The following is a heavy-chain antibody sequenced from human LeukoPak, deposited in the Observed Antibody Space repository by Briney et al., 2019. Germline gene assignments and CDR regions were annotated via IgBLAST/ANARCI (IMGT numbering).Heavy chain of an antibody. CDR2: IKQDGSEK. V-gene: IGHV3-7*01. CDR3: ARDRLTGYSDY. Sequence: GGSLRLSCAASGFTFSSHWMSWVRQAPGKGLEWVANIKQDGSEKYYVDSVKGRFTISRDNAKNSLYLQMNSLRAEDTAVYYCARDRLTGYSDYWGQGTLVTVSS. J-gene: IGHJ4*02. CDR1: GFTFSSHW. D-gene: IGHD3-9*01.